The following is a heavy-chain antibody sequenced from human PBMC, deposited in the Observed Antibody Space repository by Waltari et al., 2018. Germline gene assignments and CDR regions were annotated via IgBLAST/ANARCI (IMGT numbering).Heavy chain of an antibody. D-gene: IGHD3-10*01. CDR1: GYTFTSYD. CDR3: AGGNQGSGSYYNSADY. CDR2: MNPNSGNT. V-gene: IGHV1-8*01. Sequence: VQLVQSGAEVKQPGASVKVSCTASGYTFTSYDINLVRQATAQGLEWMGWMNPNSGNTGYAQKFQGRVTMTRNTSIRTAYMELSSLRSEDTAVYYCAGGNQGSGSYYNSADYWGQGTLVTVSS. J-gene: IGHJ4*02.